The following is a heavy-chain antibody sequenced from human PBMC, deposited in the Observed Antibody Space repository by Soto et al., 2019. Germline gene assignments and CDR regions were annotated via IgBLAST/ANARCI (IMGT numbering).Heavy chain of an antibody. D-gene: IGHD3-10*01. Sequence: PGKRMECIGSIYYSGSTYYNPSFKSRVTISVDTSKNHFALKLSSVTAADTAVYYYARVLFVVVVEDGTCDV. CDR3: ARVLFVVVVEDGTCDV. J-gene: IGHJ6*01. V-gene: IGHV4-39*02. CDR2: IYYSGST.